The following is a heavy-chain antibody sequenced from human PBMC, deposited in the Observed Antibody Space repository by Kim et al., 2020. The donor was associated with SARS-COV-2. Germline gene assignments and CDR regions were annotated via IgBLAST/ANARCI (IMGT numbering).Heavy chain of an antibody. CDR2: VSGNGVAT. CDR3: ARKGQSGYFPFDY. V-gene: IGHV3-23*01. CDR1: GFSFSAYD. J-gene: IGHJ4*02. Sequence: GGSLRLSCAASGFSFSAYDMSWVRQAPGKGLEWLSLVSGNGVATYYADSVKGLFTISRDNSKNTLYLQMNSLRADDTAVYYCARKGQSGYFPFDYWGPGTLVTVSS. D-gene: IGHD3-22*01.